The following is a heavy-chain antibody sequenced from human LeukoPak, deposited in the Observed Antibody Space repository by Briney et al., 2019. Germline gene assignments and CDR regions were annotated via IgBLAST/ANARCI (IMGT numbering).Heavy chain of an antibody. CDR1: GFTFTSSA. J-gene: IGHJ3*02. D-gene: IGHD3-10*01. Sequence: ASVKVSCKASGFTFTSSAVQWVRQAPGQRLEWIGWIFVGSGDTNSAQKYQERVTITRDMSTRTAYMELSSLRSEDTAVYYCGADSMPRGVFSYAFDIWGQGTMVTVSS. V-gene: IGHV1-58*01. CDR3: GADSMPRGVFSYAFDI. CDR2: IFVGSGDT.